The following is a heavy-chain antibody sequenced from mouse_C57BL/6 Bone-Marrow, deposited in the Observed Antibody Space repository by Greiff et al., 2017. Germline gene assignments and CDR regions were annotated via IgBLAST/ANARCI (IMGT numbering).Heavy chain of an antibody. CDR1: GYAFSSYW. CDR3: ARAGRITTVVAVPDV. J-gene: IGHJ1*03. D-gene: IGHD1-1*01. CDR2: IYPGDGDT. Sequence: QVQLKESGAELVKPGASVKISCKASGYAFSSYWMNWVKQRPGKGLEWIGQIYPGDGDTNYNGKFKGQATLTEDKSSSTAYMQLSSLTSEDSGVYCCARAGRITTVVAVPDVWGTGTAVTVCS. V-gene: IGHV1-80*01.